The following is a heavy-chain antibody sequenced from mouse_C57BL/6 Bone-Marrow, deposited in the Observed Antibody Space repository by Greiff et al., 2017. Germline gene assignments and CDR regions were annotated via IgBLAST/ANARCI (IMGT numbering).Heavy chain of an antibody. CDR1: GYSITSGYY. J-gene: IGHJ2*01. V-gene: IGHV3-6*01. Sequence: EVKLQESGPGLVKPSQSLSLTCSVTGYSITSGYYWNWIRQFPGNKLEWMGYISYDGSNNYNPSLTNRISITRDTSKNQFFLKLNSVTTEDTATYYCARGLYDYEDYWGQGTTLTVSS. CDR3: ARGLYDYEDY. CDR2: ISYDGSN. D-gene: IGHD2-4*01.